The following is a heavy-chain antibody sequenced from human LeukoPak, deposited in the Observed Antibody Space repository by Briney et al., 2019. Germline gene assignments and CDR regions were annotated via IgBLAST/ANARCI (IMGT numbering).Heavy chain of an antibody. D-gene: IGHD1-26*01. V-gene: IGHV4-34*01. CDR3: AREWGHGDFDY. J-gene: IGHJ4*02. Sequence: RTSETLSLTCAVYGGSFSGYNWNWIRQPPGKGLEWTGEINHSGSTNYNPSLKSRVTISVDTSKNQFSLRLSSVTAADTAVYYCAREWGHGDFDYWGQGTLVTVSS. CDR2: INHSGST. CDR1: GGSFSGYN.